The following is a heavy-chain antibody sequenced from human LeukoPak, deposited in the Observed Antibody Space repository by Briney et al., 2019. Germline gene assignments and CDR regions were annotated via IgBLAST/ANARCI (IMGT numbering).Heavy chain of an antibody. CDR3: AKYLGRAVAGTEY. Sequence: QTGGSLRLSCLASGFSFSSYVMNWVRQAPGTGLEWVSAISGNGGSTYYADSVKGRFTISRDNSKNTLSLQMNSLRAEDTAVYYCAKYLGRAVAGTEYWGQGTLVTVSS. V-gene: IGHV3-23*01. CDR1: GFSFSSYV. D-gene: IGHD6-19*01. CDR2: ISGNGGST. J-gene: IGHJ4*02.